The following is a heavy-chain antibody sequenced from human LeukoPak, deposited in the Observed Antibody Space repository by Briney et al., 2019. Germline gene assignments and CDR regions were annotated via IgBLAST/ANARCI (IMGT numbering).Heavy chain of an antibody. V-gene: IGHV1-46*01. D-gene: IGHD1-26*01. CDR1: GCTLTRYY. CDR2: INPCGGST. J-gene: IGHJ4*02. Sequence: VGAVNVSCLASGCTLTRYYMHWVRPAPGQGRGWMGIINPCGGSTSYAQKFQGRVTMTRDTSTSTVYMELSSLRSEDTAVYCCAREFSDSGSYDYWGQGTLVTVSS. CDR3: AREFSDSGSYDY.